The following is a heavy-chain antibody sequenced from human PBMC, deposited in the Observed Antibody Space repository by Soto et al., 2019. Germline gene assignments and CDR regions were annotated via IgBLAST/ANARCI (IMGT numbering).Heavy chain of an antibody. Sequence: GESLKISCQGSGYSFASYWIGWVRQMPGKDLGWMGIIYPGDSDTRYSPSFQGQVTISADKSLRTAYLQWTSLKASDTALYYCARTRSFTLGFYYDGMDVWGQGTTVTVSS. CDR2: IYPGDSDT. CDR3: ARTRSFTLGFYYDGMDV. D-gene: IGHD6-6*01. J-gene: IGHJ6*02. CDR1: GYSFASYW. V-gene: IGHV5-51*01.